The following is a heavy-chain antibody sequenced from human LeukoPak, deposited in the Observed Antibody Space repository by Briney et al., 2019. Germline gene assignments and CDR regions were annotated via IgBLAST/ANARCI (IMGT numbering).Heavy chain of an antibody. D-gene: IGHD5-18*01. Sequence: PGGSLRLSCAASGFTFSSYSMNWVRQAPGKGLEWVSSISSSSRYIYYADSVRGRFTISRDNAKNSLYLQMNSLRAEDTAVYYCASRNGRGYSWIFDYWGQGTLVTVSS. V-gene: IGHV3-21*01. CDR2: ISSSSRYI. J-gene: IGHJ4*02. CDR1: GFTFSSYS. CDR3: ASRNGRGYSWIFDY.